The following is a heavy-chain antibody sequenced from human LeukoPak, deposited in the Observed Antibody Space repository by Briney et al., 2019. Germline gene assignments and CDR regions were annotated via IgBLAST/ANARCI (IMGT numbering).Heavy chain of an antibody. V-gene: IGHV4-59*05. J-gene: IGHJ3*02. Sequence: PSETLSLTCTVSGGSISSYYWSWIRQPAGKGLEWIGSIYYSGSTYYNPSLKSRVTISVDTSKNQFSLKLSSVTAADTAVYYCARHLGSGGLDAFDIWGQGTMVTVSS. CDR2: IYYSGST. CDR3: ARHLGSGGLDAFDI. D-gene: IGHD3-10*01. CDR1: GGSISSYY.